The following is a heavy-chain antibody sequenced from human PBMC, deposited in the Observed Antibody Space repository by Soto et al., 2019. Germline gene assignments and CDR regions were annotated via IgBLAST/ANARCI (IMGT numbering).Heavy chain of an antibody. CDR2: IYNSGST. CDR3: ARVGSLGVWYFDL. Sequence: QVQLQESGPGLVKPSETLSLTCTVSGGSISSYYWSWIRQPPGKGLEWIGYIYNSGSTNYNPSLKSRVTMSIDTSKNQFSLKLNSVTAADTAVYYCARVGSLGVWYFDLWGRGTQVTVSS. CDR1: GGSISSYY. J-gene: IGHJ2*01. V-gene: IGHV4-59*01. D-gene: IGHD1-26*01.